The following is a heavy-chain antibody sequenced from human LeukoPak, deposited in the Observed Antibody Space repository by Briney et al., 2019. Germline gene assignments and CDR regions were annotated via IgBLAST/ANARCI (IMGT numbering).Heavy chain of an antibody. Sequence: SETLSLNCTVSGGSISSSSYYWGWIRQPPGKGLEWIGSIYYSGSTYYNPSLKNRVTISADTSKNPFCLKLSSVTAADTAVYYCARVMYSSGWYGGKIFDYWGPGTLVTVSS. D-gene: IGHD6-19*01. J-gene: IGHJ4*02. CDR2: IYYSGST. V-gene: IGHV4-39*07. CDR3: ARVMYSSGWYGGKIFDY. CDR1: GGSISSSSYY.